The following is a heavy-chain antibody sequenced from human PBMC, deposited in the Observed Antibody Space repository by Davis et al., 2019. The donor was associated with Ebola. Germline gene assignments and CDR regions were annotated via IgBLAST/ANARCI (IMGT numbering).Heavy chain of an antibody. J-gene: IGHJ6*02. CDR2: FIPVYGAA. D-gene: IGHD2-2*01. Sequence: SVKVSCKASGGTLTSYAITWVRQPPGQGLEWMGGFIPVYGAANYAQKFQGRVTITADESASTAYMELSSLTSENTAVYYCARVRGYCSSTSCPAYGMDVWGQGTTVTVSS. CDR1: GGTLTSYA. CDR3: ARVRGYCSSTSCPAYGMDV. V-gene: IGHV1-69*13.